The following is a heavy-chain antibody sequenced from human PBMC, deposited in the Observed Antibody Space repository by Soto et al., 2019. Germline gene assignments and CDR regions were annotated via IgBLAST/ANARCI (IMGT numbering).Heavy chain of an antibody. V-gene: IGHV1-69*08. CDR2: IIPILGIA. J-gene: IGHJ4*02. D-gene: IGHD3-22*01. CDR1: GGTFSSYT. CDR3: ARDPDSSGTTNFDY. Sequence: QVQLVQSGAEVKKPGSSVKVSCKASGGTFSSYTISWVRQAPGQGLEWMGRIIPILGIANYAQKFQGRVTITADKSTSTAYMELSSLRSEDTAVYYCARDPDSSGTTNFDYWGQGTLVTVSS.